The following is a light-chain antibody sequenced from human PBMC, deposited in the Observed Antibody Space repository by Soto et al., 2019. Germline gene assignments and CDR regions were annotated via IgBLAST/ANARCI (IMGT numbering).Light chain of an antibody. CDR3: QQYAASPRT. Sequence: EIVLTQSPGTLSLSPRERATLSCRASQSVSSNYLAWYQHKPGQAPRLLIYGASSRAPGIPDRFSGSGSGTDFSLTISRLEHEDFAVYYCQQYAASPRTVGQGTQVEVK. CDR1: QSVSSNY. J-gene: IGKJ1*01. V-gene: IGKV3-20*01. CDR2: GAS.